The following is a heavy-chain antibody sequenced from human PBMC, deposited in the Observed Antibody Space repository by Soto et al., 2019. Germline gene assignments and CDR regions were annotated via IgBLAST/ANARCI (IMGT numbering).Heavy chain of an antibody. V-gene: IGHV1-2*02. CDR2: INPNSGGT. J-gene: IGHJ6*02. D-gene: IGHD2-2*03. CDR3: ARGGYCDTLSCYEGSYSGMAV. Sequence: QVQMVKSGAEVKKPGASVRVSCKTSGYSFTYYCVHGERQAPGQRLECMGWINPNSGGTNYARKFPSTVTLTRDTSINTASMERSSLTSDDTAVFNCARGGYCDTLSCYEGSYSGMAVWGQGTTVSVSS. CDR1: GYSFTYYC.